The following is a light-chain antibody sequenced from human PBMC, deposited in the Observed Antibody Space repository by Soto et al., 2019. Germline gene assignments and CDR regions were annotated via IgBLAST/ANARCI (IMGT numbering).Light chain of an antibody. J-gene: IGKJ1*01. CDR1: QDIRNY. CDR3: LQDHNYFWT. Sequence: VQMTQSPSSLSASVGDRVTITCRASQDIRNYLSWYQHKPGKAPKLLIYGASSLQSGVPSRFAGSGSGTDFTLTISGLQPEDSASYFCLQDHNYFWTFGQGTKVDIK. CDR2: GAS. V-gene: IGKV1-6*01.